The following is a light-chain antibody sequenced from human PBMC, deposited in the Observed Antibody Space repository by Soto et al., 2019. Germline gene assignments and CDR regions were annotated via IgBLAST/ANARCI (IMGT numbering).Light chain of an antibody. J-gene: IGKJ3*01. V-gene: IGKV1-39*01. CDR1: QSISRD. CDR2: AAS. CDR3: QQSYSALYT. Sequence: DIQMTQSPSSLSASVGDRVTITCRASQSISRDLNWYQQKPGKAPKLLIYAASSLKSGAPSRFSGSGSGTDFTLTISSLQPEDFAIYYCQQSYSALYTFGPGTKVDIK.